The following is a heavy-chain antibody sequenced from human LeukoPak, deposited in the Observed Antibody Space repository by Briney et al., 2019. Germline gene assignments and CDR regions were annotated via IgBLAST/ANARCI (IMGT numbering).Heavy chain of an antibody. J-gene: IGHJ4*02. Sequence: NASETLSLTCTVSGGSINGYYWSWIRQPPGKGLEWIGYVYYSASTNYNPSLKSRVTISVDTSKKQFSLRLSSVTAAETAVYYCERGIMTTVPTFDYWGQGTLVTVSS. D-gene: IGHD4-17*01. V-gene: IGHV4-59*01. CDR2: VYYSAST. CDR3: ERGIMTTVPTFDY. CDR1: GGSINGYY.